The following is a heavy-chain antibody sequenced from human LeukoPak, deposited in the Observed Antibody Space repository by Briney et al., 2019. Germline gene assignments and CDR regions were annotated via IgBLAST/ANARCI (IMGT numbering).Heavy chain of an antibody. J-gene: IGHJ4*02. CDR1: GFTFSSYA. CDR3: ARGQDTAMVDY. Sequence: GGSLRLSCAASGFTFSSYAMHWVRQAPGKGLEWVAVISYDGSNKYYADSVKGRFTISRENSKNTLYLQMNSLRAEDTAVYYCARGQDTAMVDYWGQGTLVTVSS. D-gene: IGHD5-18*01. V-gene: IGHV3-30*04. CDR2: ISYDGSNK.